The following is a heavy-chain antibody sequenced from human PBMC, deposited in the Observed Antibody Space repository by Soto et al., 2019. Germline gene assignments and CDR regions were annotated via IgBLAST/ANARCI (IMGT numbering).Heavy chain of an antibody. V-gene: IGHV4-39*01. Sequence: PSETLSLTCTVSGGSISSSGYYWGWVRQPPGRGLEWIGYIYYGGSPYYNPSLKSRVTISVDTSKNQFSLNLSSVTAADTAVYYCAVPAASVAGASGTYYYYGMDVWGQGTTVTV. D-gene: IGHD6-19*01. CDR3: AVPAASVAGASGTYYYYGMDV. CDR1: GGSISSSGYY. J-gene: IGHJ6*02. CDR2: IYYGGSP.